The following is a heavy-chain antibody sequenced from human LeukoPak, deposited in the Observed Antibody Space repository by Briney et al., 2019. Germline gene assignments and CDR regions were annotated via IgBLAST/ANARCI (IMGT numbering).Heavy chain of an antibody. V-gene: IGHV4-39*01. CDR2: IYYSGTT. CDR3: ARHWSPNGFVIVPPAI. Sequence: PSETLSLTCTVSGDSFSRNTYSWGWIRQPPGKGLEWIGVIYYSGTTYYNPSLKSRVTISADTSKNQISLKLSSVTAADTAVYYCARHWSPNGFVIVPPAIWGQGTLVTVSS. J-gene: IGHJ4*02. CDR1: GDSFSRNTYS. D-gene: IGHD2-2*01.